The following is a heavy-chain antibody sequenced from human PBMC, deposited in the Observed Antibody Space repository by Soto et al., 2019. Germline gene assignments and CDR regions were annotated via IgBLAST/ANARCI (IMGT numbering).Heavy chain of an antibody. CDR3: ASNHGIEGYYYYYGMDV. Sequence: GGSLRLSCAASGFTFSSYAMHWVRQAPGKGLEWVAVISYDGSNKYYADSVEGRFTISRDNSKNTLYLQMNSLRAEDTAVDYCASNHGIEGYYYYYGMDVWGQGTTVTVSS. J-gene: IGHJ6*02. CDR1: GFTFSSYA. CDR2: ISYDGSNK. V-gene: IGHV3-30-3*01. D-gene: IGHD1-26*01.